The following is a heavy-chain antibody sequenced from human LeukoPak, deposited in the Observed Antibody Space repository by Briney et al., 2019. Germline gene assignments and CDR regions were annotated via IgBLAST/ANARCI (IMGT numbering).Heavy chain of an antibody. CDR1: GFPFNNYW. D-gene: IGHD5-12*01. Sequence: GGSLRLSCAAYGFPFNNYWMHWVRQSPGKGLICVARIGHDGSGAGYADSVRGRFTISRDNAKSTLYLQMNSLRAEDTAVYYCARYQQTGYESDYWGQGTLVTVSS. V-gene: IGHV3-74*01. CDR3: ARYQQTGYESDY. CDR2: IGHDGSGA. J-gene: IGHJ4*02.